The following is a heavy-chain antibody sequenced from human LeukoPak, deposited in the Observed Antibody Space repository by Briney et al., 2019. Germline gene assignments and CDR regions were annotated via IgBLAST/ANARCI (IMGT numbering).Heavy chain of an antibody. J-gene: IGHJ4*02. CDR3: ARGVGSNQSSSSWINFDY. Sequence: SQTLSLTCTVSGGSISSGDYYWSWIRQPPGKGLEWIGEINHSGSTNYNPSLKSRVTISVDTSKNQFSLKLSSVTAADTAVYYCARGVGSNQSSSSWINFDYWGQGTLVTVSS. V-gene: IGHV4-30-4*08. CDR1: GGSISSGDYY. D-gene: IGHD6-13*01. CDR2: INHSGST.